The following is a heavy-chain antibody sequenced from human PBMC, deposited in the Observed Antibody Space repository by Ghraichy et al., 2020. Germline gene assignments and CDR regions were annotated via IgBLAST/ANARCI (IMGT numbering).Heavy chain of an antibody. J-gene: IGHJ3*02. CDR2: IFYSGST. CDR3: ARRGGSYGAGAFDI. Sequence: SETLSLTCTVSGDSISSSNYYWGWIRQPPGKGLEWIGSIFYSGSTYYNPSLKSRVTISVDTSKNQFSLMLNSVTAPDTAVYYCARRGGSYGAGAFDIWGQGTVVTVSS. V-gene: IGHV4-39*01. CDR1: GDSISSSNYY. D-gene: IGHD1-26*01.